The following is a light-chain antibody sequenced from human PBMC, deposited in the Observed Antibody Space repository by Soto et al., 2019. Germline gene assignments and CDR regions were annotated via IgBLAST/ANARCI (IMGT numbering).Light chain of an antibody. CDR1: SGSVSTSYY. CDR3: VLFMGSGTWV. V-gene: IGLV8-61*01. CDR2: NTN. Sequence: QTVVTQEPSFSVSPGGTVTLTCGLSSGSVSTSYYPGWYQQTPGQAPRTLIYNTNTPSSGVPDRFSGSILGTKAALTITGAQADDESDYYCVLFMGSGTWVFGGGTKLTVL. J-gene: IGLJ2*01.